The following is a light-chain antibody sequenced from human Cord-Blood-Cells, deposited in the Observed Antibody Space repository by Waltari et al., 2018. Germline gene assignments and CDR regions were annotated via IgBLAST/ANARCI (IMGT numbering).Light chain of an antibody. Sequence: QSALTQPRSVSGSPGQSVTIPCTATSSGVGGYNYVSWYQQHPGKAPKLMIYDVSKRPSGVPDRFSGSKSGNTASLTISGLQAEDEADYYCCSYAGSYTWVFGTGTKVTVL. CDR1: SSGVGGYNY. CDR3: CSYAGSYTWV. J-gene: IGLJ1*01. V-gene: IGLV2-11*02. CDR2: DVS.